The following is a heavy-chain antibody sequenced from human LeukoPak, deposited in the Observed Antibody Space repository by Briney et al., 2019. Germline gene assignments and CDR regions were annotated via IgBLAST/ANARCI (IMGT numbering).Heavy chain of an antibody. CDR3: ARTTRLWYFDY. Sequence: PSETLSHTCAVYGGSFSGYYWSWIRQPPGKGLEWIGYIYYSGSTNYNPSLKSRVTISVDTSKNQFSLKLSSATAADTAVYYCARTTRLWYFDYWGQGTLVTVSS. CDR2: IYYSGST. V-gene: IGHV4-59*01. J-gene: IGHJ4*02. CDR1: GGSFSGYY. D-gene: IGHD1-14*01.